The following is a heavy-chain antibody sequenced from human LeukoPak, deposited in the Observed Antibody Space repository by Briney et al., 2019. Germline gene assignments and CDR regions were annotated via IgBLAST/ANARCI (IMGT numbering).Heavy chain of an antibody. V-gene: IGHV4-34*01. CDR1: GGSFSGYY. D-gene: IGHD6-13*01. Sequence: SETLSLTCAVYGGSFSGYYWSWICQPPGKGLEWIGEINHSGSTNYNPSLKSRVTISVDTSKNQFSLKLSSVTAADTAVYYCARGRVAAAGTPGYWGQGTLVTVSS. J-gene: IGHJ4*02. CDR3: ARGRVAAAGTPGY. CDR2: INHSGST.